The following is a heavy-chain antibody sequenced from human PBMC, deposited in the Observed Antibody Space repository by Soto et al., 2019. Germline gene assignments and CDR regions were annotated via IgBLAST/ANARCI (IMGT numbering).Heavy chain of an antibody. Sequence: SETLSLTCTFSGGSISSYYWSWIRQPPGKGLEWIGYIYYSGSTNYNPSLKSRVTISVDTSKNQFSLKLSSVTATDTAVYYCARGELDYRLHFDYWGQGTLVTVSS. D-gene: IGHD3-10*01. CDR2: IYYSGST. V-gene: IGHV4-59*08. CDR1: GGSISSYY. CDR3: ARGELDYRLHFDY. J-gene: IGHJ4*02.